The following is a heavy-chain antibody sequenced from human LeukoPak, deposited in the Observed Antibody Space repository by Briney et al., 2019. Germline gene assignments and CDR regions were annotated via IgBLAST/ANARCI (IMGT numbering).Heavy chain of an antibody. J-gene: IGHJ3*02. Sequence: SETLSLTCTVSVGSISSCYWNWIRQPPGKGLEWIGYIYYSGSTNYNPSLKSRVTISVDTSKNQFSLKLSSVTAADTAVYYCARDLGYYDSSGYHPRAFDIWGQGTMVTVSS. CDR1: VGSISSCY. D-gene: IGHD3-22*01. V-gene: IGHV4-59*01. CDR3: ARDLGYYDSSGYHPRAFDI. CDR2: IYYSGST.